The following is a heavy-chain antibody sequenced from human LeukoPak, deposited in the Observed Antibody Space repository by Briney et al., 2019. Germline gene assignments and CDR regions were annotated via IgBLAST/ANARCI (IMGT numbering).Heavy chain of an antibody. CDR2: ISGSGGST. D-gene: IGHD6-19*01. CDR3: AKTGAVAPLNWFDP. V-gene: IGHV3-23*01. CDR1: GFTFSNYA. Sequence: GGSLRLSCAASGFTFSNYAMSWVRQAPGKGLEWVSTISGSGGSTYYADPVKGRFTISRDTSKNTLYLQMNSLRAEDTAVYYCAKTGAVAPLNWFDPWGQGTLVTVSS. J-gene: IGHJ5*02.